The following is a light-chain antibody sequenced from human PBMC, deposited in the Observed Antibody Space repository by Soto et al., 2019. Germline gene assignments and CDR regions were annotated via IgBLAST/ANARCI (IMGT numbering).Light chain of an antibody. CDR3: LLSYSETRHAV. J-gene: IGLJ2*01. V-gene: IGLV7-46*01. Sequence: QAVVTQEPSLTVSPGGTVTVTCASSTGTVTSGHYPYWFQQKPGQAPRTLIYDTRNKHSWTPARFSGSLLGGKAALTLSGAQPEDEADYYCLLSYSETRHAVFGGGTKVTVL. CDR2: DTR. CDR1: TGTVTSGHY.